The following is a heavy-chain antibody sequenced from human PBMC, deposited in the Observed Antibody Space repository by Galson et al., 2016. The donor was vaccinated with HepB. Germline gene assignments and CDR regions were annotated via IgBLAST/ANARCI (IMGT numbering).Heavy chain of an antibody. CDR1: GFTFNNYA. CDR3: VTQYGVDV. Sequence: SLRLSCAASGFTFNNYAMSWVRQAPGKGLEYVSAISSDAVTTYYADSVKGRSTISRENSKNTLYLQMSGLRAEDTAVYYCVTQYGVDVWGQGTTVTVS. V-gene: IGHV3-64D*06. CDR2: ISSDAVTT. J-gene: IGHJ6*02.